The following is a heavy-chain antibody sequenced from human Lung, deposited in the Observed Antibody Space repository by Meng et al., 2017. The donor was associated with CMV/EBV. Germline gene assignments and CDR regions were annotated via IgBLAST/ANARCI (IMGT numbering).Heavy chain of an antibody. D-gene: IGHD3-10*01. Sequence: QVQLRESGPALVKPSETLSLTCAVSGDSITSHNWRAWVRQPPGKGLEWIGEIPHRGSSAYNPSLKSRVSMSIDKSKNQFSLKLTSVTAADTAVYHCLRRSGGSVWGQGTLVTVSS. CDR3: LRRSGGSV. J-gene: IGHJ1*01. CDR2: IPHRGSS. V-gene: IGHV4-4*02. CDR1: GDSITSHNW.